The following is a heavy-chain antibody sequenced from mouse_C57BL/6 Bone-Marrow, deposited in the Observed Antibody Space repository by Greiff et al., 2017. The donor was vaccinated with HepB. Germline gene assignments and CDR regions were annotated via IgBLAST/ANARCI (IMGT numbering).Heavy chain of an antibody. J-gene: IGHJ4*01. CDR2: ISNGGGST. V-gene: IGHV5-12*01. CDR1: GFTFSDYY. Sequence: DVKLVESGGGLVQPGGSLKLSCAASGFTFSDYYMYWVRQTPEKRLEWVAYISNGGGSTYYPDTVKGRFTISRDNAKNTLYLQMSRLKSEDTAMYYCAGHKGLRITTTMDYWGQGTSVTVSS. CDR3: AGHKGLRITTTMDY. D-gene: IGHD1-1*01.